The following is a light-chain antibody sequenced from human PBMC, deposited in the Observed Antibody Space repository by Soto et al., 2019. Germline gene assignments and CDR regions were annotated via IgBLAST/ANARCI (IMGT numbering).Light chain of an antibody. V-gene: IGKV3-20*01. J-gene: IGKJ4*01. Sequence: IVLTQSPGTLSLSPGERATLSCSASQSVSSSYLAWYQQKPGQAPRLLIYGASSRSTGIPDRFSGSGSVTDFTLTISRLEPEDIAVYYCQQYGSSGLTFGGGTKVEIK. CDR1: QSVSSSY. CDR2: GAS. CDR3: QQYGSSGLT.